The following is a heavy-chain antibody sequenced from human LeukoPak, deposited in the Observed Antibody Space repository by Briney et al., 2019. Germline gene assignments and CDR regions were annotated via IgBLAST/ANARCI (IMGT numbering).Heavy chain of an antibody. CDR3: ARLNKPGWFDP. CDR1: DGSISSSNYY. J-gene: IGHJ5*02. V-gene: IGHV4-39*01. Sequence: SETLSLTCTVSDGSISSSNYYWAWIRQPPGKGLEWIANIFYTGNTYYNPSLKSRVTISIDTSKNQFSLRLNSVTATDTAVYYCARLNKPGWFDPWGQGTLVTVSS. D-gene: IGHD1-14*01. CDR2: IFYTGNT.